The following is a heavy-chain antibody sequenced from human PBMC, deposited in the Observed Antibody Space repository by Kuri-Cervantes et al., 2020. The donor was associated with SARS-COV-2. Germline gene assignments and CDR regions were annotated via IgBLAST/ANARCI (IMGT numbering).Heavy chain of an antibody. V-gene: IGHV3-23*01. Sequence: ETLSLTCAASGFTFSSYAMSWVRQAPGKGLEWVSAISGSGGSTYYADSVKGRFTISRDNSKNTLYLQMNSLRAEDTAVYYCARGGQNYYFDYWGQGTLVTVSS. CDR3: ARGGQNYYFDY. CDR2: ISGSGGST. D-gene: IGHD1-7*01. J-gene: IGHJ4*02. CDR1: GFTFSSYA.